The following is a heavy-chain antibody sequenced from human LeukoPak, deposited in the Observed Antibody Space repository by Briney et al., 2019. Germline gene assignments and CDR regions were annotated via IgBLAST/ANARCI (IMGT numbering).Heavy chain of an antibody. V-gene: IGHV1-2*02. CDR1: GYTFTDYY. CDR2: INPNSGGT. J-gene: IGHJ5*02. CDR3: ARDPRRYNWFDP. Sequence: ASVKVSCKTSGYTFTDYYVHWVRQAPGQGLEWMGWINPNSGGTNYAQKFQGRVTMTRDTSISTAYMELSRLRSDDTAVYYCARDPRRYNWFDPWGQGTLVTVSS.